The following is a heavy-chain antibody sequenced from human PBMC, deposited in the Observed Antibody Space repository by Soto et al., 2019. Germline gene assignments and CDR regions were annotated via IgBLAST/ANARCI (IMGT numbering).Heavy chain of an antibody. CDR1: GGSFSGYY. CDR3: ARVNGSDYYDSSVPFDY. Sequence: QVQLQQWGAGLLKPSETLSLTCAVYGGSFSGYYWSWIRQPPGKGLEWIGEINHSGSTNYNPSLKSRVTKSVDTSKNQFSLKLSSVTAADTAVYYCARVNGSDYYDSSVPFDYWGQGTLVTVSS. J-gene: IGHJ4*02. V-gene: IGHV4-34*01. CDR2: INHSGST. D-gene: IGHD3-22*01.